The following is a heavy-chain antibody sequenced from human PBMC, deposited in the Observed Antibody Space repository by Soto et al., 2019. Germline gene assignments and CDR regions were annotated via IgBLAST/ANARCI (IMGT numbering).Heavy chain of an antibody. J-gene: IGHJ4*02. CDR3: PRDRQKRGYSYGTVDY. Sequence: GGSLRLSCAASGFTFSSYGMHWVRQAPGKGLEWVAVIWYDGSNKYYADSVKGRFTISRDNSKNTLYLQMNSLRAEDTAVYYCPRDRQKRGYSYGTVDYWGQGTLVTVSS. D-gene: IGHD5-18*01. CDR1: GFTFSSYG. V-gene: IGHV3-33*01. CDR2: IWYDGSNK.